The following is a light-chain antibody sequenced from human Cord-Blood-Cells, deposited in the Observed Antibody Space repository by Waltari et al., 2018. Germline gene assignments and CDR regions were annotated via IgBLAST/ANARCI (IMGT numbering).Light chain of an antibody. CDR2: EVS. Sequence: QSALTQPASVSGSPGQSITISCSGTSSDVGSYNLFSWYQQHPGKAPELMIYEVSKRPSGVSNRFSGSKSGNTASLTISVLQAEDEADYYCCSYAGSSTFHVVFGGGTKLTVL. V-gene: IGLV2-23*02. CDR3: CSYAGSSTFHVV. CDR1: SSDVGSYNL. J-gene: IGLJ2*01.